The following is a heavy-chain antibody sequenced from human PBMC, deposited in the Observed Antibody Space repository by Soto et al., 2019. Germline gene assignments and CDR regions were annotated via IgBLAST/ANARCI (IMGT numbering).Heavy chain of an antibody. J-gene: IGHJ4*02. CDR3: AKGKGVGATPDGANW. V-gene: IGHV3-23*01. CDR2: IRGDGDTT. CDR1: GFSFSTIG. Sequence: EVQVLESGGGLVQPGGSLRLPCAASGFSFSTIGMNWVRQAPGRGLEWVSGIRGDGDTTYNADSVKGRFTVSRDNSKNMVYLQMKSLRVEDTAIYYCAKGKGVGATPDGANWWGQGTLVTVSS. D-gene: IGHD1-26*01.